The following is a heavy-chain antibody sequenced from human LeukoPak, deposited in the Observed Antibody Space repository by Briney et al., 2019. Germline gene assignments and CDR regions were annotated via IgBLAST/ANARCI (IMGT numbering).Heavy chain of an antibody. CDR2: IKQDGSQR. D-gene: IGHD6-6*01. Sequence: GGSLRLSCTASGFTFSDYWMTWVRQAPGKGPEWEANIKQDGSQRYYVDSVRGRFTISRDNAKNSLFLQMNGLRAEDTAVYYCARRGGSSSRRSPIDYWGQGTLVTVSS. CDR3: ARRGGSSSRRSPIDY. J-gene: IGHJ4*02. CDR1: GFTFSDYW. V-gene: IGHV3-7*01.